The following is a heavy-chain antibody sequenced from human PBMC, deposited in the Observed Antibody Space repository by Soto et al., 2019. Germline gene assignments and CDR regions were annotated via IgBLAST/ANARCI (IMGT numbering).Heavy chain of an antibody. CDR2: FDPEDGET. D-gene: IGHD2-15*01. J-gene: IGHJ3*02. V-gene: IGHV1-24*01. Sequence: VASVKVSCKVSGYTLTELSMHWVRQAPGKGLEWMGGFDPEDGETIYAQKFQGRVTMTEDTSTDTAYMELSSLRSEDTAVYYCATVEGHCSGGSCYDDAFDIWGQGTMVTVSS. CDR1: GYTLTELS. CDR3: ATVEGHCSGGSCYDDAFDI.